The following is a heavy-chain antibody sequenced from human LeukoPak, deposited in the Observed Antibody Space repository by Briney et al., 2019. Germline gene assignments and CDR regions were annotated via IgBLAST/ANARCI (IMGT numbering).Heavy chain of an antibody. D-gene: IGHD3-3*01. J-gene: IGHJ6*02. Sequence: SETLSLTCTVYGGSISSGSYYWSWIRQPAGKGLEWIGRIYTSGSTNYNPSLKSRVTISVDTSKNQFSLKLSSVTAADTAVYYCARGAITIFGVVSEPYYYGMDVWGQGATVTVSS. CDR1: GGSISSGSYY. CDR3: ARGAITIFGVVSEPYYYGMDV. V-gene: IGHV4-61*02. CDR2: IYTSGST.